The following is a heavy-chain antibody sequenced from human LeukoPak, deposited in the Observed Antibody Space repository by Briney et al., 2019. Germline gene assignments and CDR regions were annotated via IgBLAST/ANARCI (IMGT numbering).Heavy chain of an antibody. CDR1: GYTFTGYY. Sequence: ASVKVSCKAFGYTFTGYYMHWVRQAPGQGLEWMGRINPNSGGTNYAQKFQGRVTMTRDTSISTAYMELSRLRPDDTAVYYCARDPRVIRQRGNNWFDPWGQGTLVTVSS. D-gene: IGHD6-25*01. CDR2: INPNSGGT. V-gene: IGHV1-2*06. J-gene: IGHJ5*02. CDR3: ARDPRVIRQRGNNWFDP.